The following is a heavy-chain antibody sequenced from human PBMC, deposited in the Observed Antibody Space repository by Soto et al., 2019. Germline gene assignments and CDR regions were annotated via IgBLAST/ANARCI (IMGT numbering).Heavy chain of an antibody. Sequence: GESLKLSCKASGYSFSSYWIGWVRQMPGKGLEWMGIIYPGDSDTKYSPSVQGQVTISADRSISTAYLQWTSLKASDTAMYYCARSKRGAYSSGWYSLSGYYNYGIDVWGQGTKVTVSS. D-gene: IGHD6-19*01. V-gene: IGHV5-51*01. J-gene: IGHJ6*02. CDR1: GYSFSSYW. CDR2: IYPGDSDT. CDR3: ARSKRGAYSSGWYSLSGYYNYGIDV.